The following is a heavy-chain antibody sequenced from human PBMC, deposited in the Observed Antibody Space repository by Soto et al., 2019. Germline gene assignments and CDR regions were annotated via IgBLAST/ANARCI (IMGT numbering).Heavy chain of an antibody. CDR2: INPNSGGT. J-gene: IGHJ6*03. V-gene: IGHV1-2*04. D-gene: IGHD3-10*01. CDR1: GYTFTGYY. CDR3: ARDRGTMVRGVINVEGSAINATSASYYYYYMDV. Sequence: ASVKVSCKASGYTFTGYYMHWVRQAPGQGLEWMGWINPNSGGTNYAQKFQGWVTMTRDTSISTAYMEMSRLRSDDTAVYYCARDRGTMVRGVINVEGSAINATSASYYYYYMDVWGKGTTVTVSS.